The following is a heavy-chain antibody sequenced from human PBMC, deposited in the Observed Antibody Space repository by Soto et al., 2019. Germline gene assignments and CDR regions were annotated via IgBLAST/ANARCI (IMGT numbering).Heavy chain of an antibody. CDR1: GGSISSGGYY. Sequence: SETLSLTCTVSGGSISSGGYYWSWIRQHPGKGLEWIGYIYYSGSTYYNPSLKSRVTISVDTSKNQFSLKLSSVTAADTAVYYCARFSSPNWFDPWGQGTLVTVS. CDR2: IYYSGST. CDR3: ARFSSPNWFDP. V-gene: IGHV4-31*03. J-gene: IGHJ5*02.